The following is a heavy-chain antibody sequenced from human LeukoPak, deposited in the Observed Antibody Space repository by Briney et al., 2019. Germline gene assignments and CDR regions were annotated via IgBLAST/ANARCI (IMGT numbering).Heavy chain of an antibody. CDR2: ISTSSSYI. CDR3: ARFGELAFDY. D-gene: IGHD3-10*01. Sequence: GGSLRLSCAASGFTFSSYSMNWVRQAPGKGLEGVSSISTSSSYIYYADSVKGRFTISRDNSKNTLYLQMNSLRAEDTAVYYCARFGELAFDYWGQGTLVTVSS. CDR1: GFTFSSYS. V-gene: IGHV3-21*01. J-gene: IGHJ4*02.